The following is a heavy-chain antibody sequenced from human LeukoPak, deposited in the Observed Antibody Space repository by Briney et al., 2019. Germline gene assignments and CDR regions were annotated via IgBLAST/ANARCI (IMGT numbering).Heavy chain of an antibody. CDR2: ISGSGGDT. CDR1: GFTFSSYY. V-gene: IGHV3-23*01. CDR3: AKDHGR. Sequence: QPAGTLSLSCAASGFTFSSYYMSWIRQPPGKGLEWVSDISGSGGDTYYADSVKGRFTISRDNSKNTVYLQMSGLRADDTAVYYCAKDHGRWGQGTVVTVSS. J-gene: IGHJ4*02.